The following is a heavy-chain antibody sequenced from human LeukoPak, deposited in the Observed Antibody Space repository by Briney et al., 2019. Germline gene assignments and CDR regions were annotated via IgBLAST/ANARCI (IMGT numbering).Heavy chain of an antibody. V-gene: IGHV3-74*01. Sequence: GGSLRLSCAASGFTFNKYAMHWVRQIPGTGLVWVSRLGADGSGTRYADSVKGRFTISRDNAKNTVYLQMSSLRADDTAVYYCARDGFTGPSTAYLDHWGQGTLVTVSS. CDR2: LGADGSGT. D-gene: IGHD2-8*02. CDR3: ARDGFTGPSTAYLDH. J-gene: IGHJ4*01. CDR1: GFTFNKYA.